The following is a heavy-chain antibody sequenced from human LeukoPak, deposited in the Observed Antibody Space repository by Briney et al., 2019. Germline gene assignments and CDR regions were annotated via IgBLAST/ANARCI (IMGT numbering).Heavy chain of an antibody. J-gene: IGHJ3*02. CDR3: ARGDYYDTSGFFIDAFDI. V-gene: IGHV3-7*04. CDR1: GFTFSRYW. D-gene: IGHD3-22*01. Sequence: PGRSLRLSCAAPGFTFSRYWMSWVRQAPGKGLEWVGNIKQDGSAKYYVDSVKGRFTISRDNAKNSLYLQMNSLRAEDTAVYYCARGDYYDTSGFFIDAFDIWGQGTMVTVSS. CDR2: IKQDGSAK.